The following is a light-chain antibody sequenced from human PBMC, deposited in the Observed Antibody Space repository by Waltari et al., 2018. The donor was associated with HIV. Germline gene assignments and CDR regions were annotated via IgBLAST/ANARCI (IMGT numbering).Light chain of an antibody. J-gene: IGKJ5*01. CDR2: LGS. Sequence: DIVMTQSPLSLPVTPGEPASISCKSSQSLLHSNKKNYLDWYLQKPGQSPQLLIYLGSNRASGVPDRVSGSGSGTDFTLKISRVEAEDVGVYYCMQALQTITFGQGTRLEIK. CDR1: QSLLHSNKKNY. CDR3: MQALQTIT. V-gene: IGKV2-28*01.